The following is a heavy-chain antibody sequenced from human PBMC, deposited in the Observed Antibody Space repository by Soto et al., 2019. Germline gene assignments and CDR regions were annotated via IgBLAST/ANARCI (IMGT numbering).Heavy chain of an antibody. CDR1: GFTFSSYA. J-gene: IGHJ3*02. CDR2: ISYDGSNK. V-gene: IGHV3-30-3*01. CDR3: AREWQGYYDSSGYYGVAGAFDI. D-gene: IGHD3-22*01. Sequence: WGSLRLSCAASGFTFSSYAMHWVRQAPGKGLEWVAVISYDGSNKYYADSVKGRFTISRDNSKNTLYLQMNSLRAEDTAVYYCAREWQGYYDSSGYYGVAGAFDIWGQGTMVTVSS.